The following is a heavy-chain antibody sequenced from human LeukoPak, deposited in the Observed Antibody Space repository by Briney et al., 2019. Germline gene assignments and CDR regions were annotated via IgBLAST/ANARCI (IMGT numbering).Heavy chain of an antibody. J-gene: IGHJ5*02. CDR1: GGTFSSYT. CDR2: IIPILGIA. D-gene: IGHD3-3*01. CDR3: ARDRDYDFWSGRDPNWFDP. V-gene: IGHV1-69*04. Sequence: SVKVSCKASGGTFSSYTISWVRQAPGQGLEWMGRIIPILGIANYTQKFQGRVTITADKSTSTAYMELSSLRSEDTAVYYCARDRDYDFWSGRDPNWFDPWGQGTLVTVSS.